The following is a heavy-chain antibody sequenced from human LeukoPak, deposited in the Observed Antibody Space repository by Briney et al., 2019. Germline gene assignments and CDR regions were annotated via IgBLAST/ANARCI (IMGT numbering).Heavy chain of an antibody. D-gene: IGHD3-22*01. CDR1: GGSFSGYY. CDR3: ARGPFYYDSSGYYVSRSLKTTEFDY. CDR2: INHSGST. Sequence: SETLSLTCAVYGGSFSGYYWSLIRQPAGKGLEWIGEINHSGSTNYNPSLKSRVTISVDTSKNQFSLKLSSVTAADTAVYYCARGPFYYDSSGYYVSRSLKTTEFDYWGQGTLVTVSS. V-gene: IGHV4-34*01. J-gene: IGHJ4*02.